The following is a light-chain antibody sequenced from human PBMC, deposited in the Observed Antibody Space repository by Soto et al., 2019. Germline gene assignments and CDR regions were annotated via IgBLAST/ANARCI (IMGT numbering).Light chain of an antibody. CDR2: AAS. V-gene: IGKV1-39*01. Sequence: DIQMIQSPSSLSASVGDRVTIYCRASPSIARHLNWYQQKPWKTPKRLIYAASTLQSEIPSRFSASGSETDFKLTISDLQPDDLAVYYGQQSHSAPLTFGGGTKLEI. J-gene: IGKJ4*01. CDR3: QQSHSAPLT. CDR1: PSIARH.